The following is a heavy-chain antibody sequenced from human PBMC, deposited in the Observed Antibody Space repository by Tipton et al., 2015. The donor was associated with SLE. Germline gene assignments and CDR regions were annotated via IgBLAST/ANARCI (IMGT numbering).Heavy chain of an antibody. CDR3: ARTLAAQIDY. CDR2: IHYNRDT. J-gene: IGHJ4*02. D-gene: IGHD6-6*01. CDR1: GASVSSHS. V-gene: IGHV4-59*08. Sequence: TLSLTCTVSGASVSSHSWNWIRQTPGKGLEWIGYIHYNRDTNYHPSLKSRVTISVDTSKNQFSLKLSSVTAADTAVYYCARTLAAQIDYWGQGTLVTVSS.